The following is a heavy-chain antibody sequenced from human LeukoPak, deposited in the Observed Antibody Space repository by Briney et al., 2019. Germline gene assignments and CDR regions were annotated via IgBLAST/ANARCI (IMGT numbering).Heavy chain of an antibody. CDR3: PRGQNCSGGGGYSSGVDY. J-gene: IGHJ4*02. CDR2: ISSSSSYI. Sequence: GGSLRLSCAASGFTFSSYSMNWVRQAPGTGLEWVSSISSSSSYIYYADSVKGRFTISTDNAKNSLYLQMNSLRAEDTAAYYCPRGQNCSGGGGYSSGVDYWGQGTRVT. CDR1: GFTFSSYS. D-gene: IGHD2-15*01. V-gene: IGHV3-21*01.